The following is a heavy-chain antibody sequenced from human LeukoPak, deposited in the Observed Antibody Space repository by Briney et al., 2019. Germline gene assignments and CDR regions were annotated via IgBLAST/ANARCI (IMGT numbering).Heavy chain of an antibody. J-gene: IGHJ3*02. D-gene: IGHD3-10*01. CDR2: INHSGST. V-gene: IGHV4-34*01. CDR1: GGSFSGYY. CDR3: ARRRIWFGEISSDI. Sequence: SETLSLTCAVYGGSFSGYYWSWIRQPPGKGLEWIGEINHSGSTNYNPSLKSRVTISVDTSKNQFSLKLSSVTAADTAVYYCARRRIWFGEISSDIWGQGTLVTVSS.